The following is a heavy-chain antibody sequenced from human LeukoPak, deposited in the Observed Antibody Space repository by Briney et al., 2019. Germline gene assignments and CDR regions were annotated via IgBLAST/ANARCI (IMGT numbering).Heavy chain of an antibody. D-gene: IGHD1-14*01. CDR2: IYHSGT. CDR1: GYSISSGYY. J-gene: IGHJ6*03. V-gene: IGHV4-38-2*02. Sequence: PSETLSLTCTVSGYSISSGYYRGWIRQPPGKGLEWIGTIYHSGTYYNPSLESRVTISVDTSKNQFSLKLSSVTAADTAVYYCARLPEFHAGHSYYYMDVWGKGTTVTVSS. CDR3: ARLPEFHAGHSYYYMDV.